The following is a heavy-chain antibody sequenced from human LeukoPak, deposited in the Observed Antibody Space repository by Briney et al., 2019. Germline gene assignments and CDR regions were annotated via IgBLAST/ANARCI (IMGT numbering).Heavy chain of an antibody. J-gene: IGHJ4*02. CDR2: ISAYNGNT. D-gene: IGHD3-10*01. Sequence: RASVKVSCKASGYTFTSYGISWVRQAPGQGLEWMGWISAYNGNTNYAQKLQGRVTMTTDTSTSTAYMELRSLRSDDTAVYYCARESNLSFYYYGSGSRVGYFDYWAREPWSPSPQ. CDR1: GYTFTSYG. CDR3: ARESNLSFYYYGSGSRVGYFDY. V-gene: IGHV1-18*01.